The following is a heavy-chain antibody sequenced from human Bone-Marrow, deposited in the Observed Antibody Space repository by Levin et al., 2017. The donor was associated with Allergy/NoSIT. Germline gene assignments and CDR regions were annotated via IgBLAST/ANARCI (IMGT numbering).Heavy chain of an antibody. CDR3: ARDRVIVGTTNYYYGMDV. CDR2: IYYIGST. J-gene: IGHJ6*02. Sequence: SETLSLTCTASGGSFSRADYYWGWIRQPPGKGLEWIGYIYYIGSTNYNPSLKSRVTMSLDTSKNQFSLKLTSVTAADTAVYYCARDRVIVGTTNYYYGMDVWGQGTTVTVSS. D-gene: IGHD1-26*01. CDR1: GGSFSRADYY. V-gene: IGHV4-61*08.